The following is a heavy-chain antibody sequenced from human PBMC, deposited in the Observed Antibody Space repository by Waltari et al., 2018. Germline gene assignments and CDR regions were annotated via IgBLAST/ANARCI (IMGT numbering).Heavy chain of an antibody. Sequence: QVQLVESGGGVVQPGRSLRLSCAASGFTFSSYAMHWVRQAPGKGLEWVAVISYDGSNKYYADSVKGRFTISRDNSKNTLYLQMNSLRAEDTAVYYCAREEVLRYFDWLLAAPGYGMDVWGQGTTVTVSS. V-gene: IGHV3-30*01. D-gene: IGHD3-9*01. CDR3: AREEVLRYFDWLLAAPGYGMDV. CDR1: GFTFSSYA. J-gene: IGHJ6*02. CDR2: ISYDGSNK.